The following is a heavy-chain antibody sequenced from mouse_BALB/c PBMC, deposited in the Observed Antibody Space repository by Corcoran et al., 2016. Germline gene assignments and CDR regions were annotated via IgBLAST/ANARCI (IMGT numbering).Heavy chain of an antibody. Sequence: EVQLQHSGPELVKPGASVKMSCKASGYTFTSYVMHWVKQKPGQGLEWIGYINPYNDGTKYNEKFKGKATLTSDKSSSTAYMELSSLTSEDSAVYYFARTGNDYAMDYWGQGTSVTVSS. CDR1: GYTFTSYV. CDR2: INPYNDGT. V-gene: IGHV1S136*01. CDR3: ARTGNDYAMDY. J-gene: IGHJ4*01. D-gene: IGHD2-1*01.